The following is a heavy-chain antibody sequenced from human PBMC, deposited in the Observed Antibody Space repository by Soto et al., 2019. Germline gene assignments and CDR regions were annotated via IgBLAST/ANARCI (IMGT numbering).Heavy chain of an antibody. CDR1: GGTFTNYA. V-gene: IGHV1-69*13. CDR3: ASGLKEAGIGGNYYCGRDG. CDR2: IIPIFGTA. J-gene: IGHJ6*02. Sequence: VQLVQSGAEVKKPGSSVKVSCKASGGTFTNYAFSWVRQAPGQGLEWLGGIIPIFGTADSAQKFQGRVTITAEESSSTAHMGLRSLGSDDTAVYYCASGLKEAGIGGNYYCGRDGWGRVTTVTVSS. D-gene: IGHD1-1*01.